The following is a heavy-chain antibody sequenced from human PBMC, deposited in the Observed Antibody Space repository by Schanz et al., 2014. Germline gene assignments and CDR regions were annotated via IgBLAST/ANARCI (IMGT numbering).Heavy chain of an antibody. CDR2: IGTPGDT. D-gene: IGHD3-22*01. CDR1: GFTFSSYD. V-gene: IGHV3-13*01. Sequence: EVRLVESGGGLAQPGGSLRLSCAASGFTFSSYDMHWVRQVTGKGLEWVSSIGTPGDTYYPASVKGRFTLSRENAKDSLYLQLNSPRAGDTDMYYCARGRYDTSGYYYYSMDLWGQGTKVTVSS. CDR3: ARGRYDTSGYYYYSMDL. J-gene: IGHJ6*02.